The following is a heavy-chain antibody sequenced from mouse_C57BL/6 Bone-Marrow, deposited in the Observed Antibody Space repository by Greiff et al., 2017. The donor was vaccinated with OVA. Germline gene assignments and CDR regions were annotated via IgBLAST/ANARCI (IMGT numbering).Heavy chain of an antibody. CDR1: AHTSTSYW. Sequence: QVQLKQPGAELVMPGPSVNLSSKPLAHTSTSYWSPWVKQRPGQGLEWIGEIDPSDSYTNYNQKSKGKSTLTVDKSSSTAYMQLSSLTSEDSAVYYCASEDYGSSYAYWGQGTLVTVSA. CDR3: ASEDYGSSYAY. CDR2: IDPSDSYT. V-gene: IGHV1-69*01. D-gene: IGHD1-1*01. J-gene: IGHJ3*01.